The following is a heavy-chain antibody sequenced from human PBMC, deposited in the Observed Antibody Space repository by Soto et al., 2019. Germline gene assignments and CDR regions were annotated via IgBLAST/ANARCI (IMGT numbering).Heavy chain of an antibody. Sequence: ASVKVSCKASGYTFTSYGISWVRQAPGQGLEWMGWISAYNGNTNYAQKLQGRVTMTTDTSTSTAYMELRSLRSDDTAVYYCARDPTYYDFWSGLPKYYYYGMDVWGQGTTVTVSS. D-gene: IGHD3-3*01. V-gene: IGHV1-18*04. J-gene: IGHJ6*02. CDR2: ISAYNGNT. CDR1: GYTFTSYG. CDR3: ARDPTYYDFWSGLPKYYYYGMDV.